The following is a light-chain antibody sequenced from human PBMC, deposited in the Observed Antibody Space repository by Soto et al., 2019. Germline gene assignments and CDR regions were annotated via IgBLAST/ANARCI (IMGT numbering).Light chain of an antibody. CDR1: NSNIGTGFD. CDR3: QSYDSSLSVSYV. V-gene: IGLV1-40*01. CDR2: GNK. Sequence: QSVLTQPPSVSGAPGQRVTIACTGNNSNIGTGFDVHWYQQRPGTAPKLLIYGNKNRPSGVPDRFSGSKSGTSASLAITGLQAEDEADYYCQSYDSSLSVSYVFGTGTKVTVL. J-gene: IGLJ1*01.